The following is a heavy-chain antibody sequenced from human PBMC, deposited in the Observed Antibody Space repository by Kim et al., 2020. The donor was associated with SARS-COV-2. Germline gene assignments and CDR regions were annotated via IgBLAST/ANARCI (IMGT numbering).Heavy chain of an antibody. CDR1: GFTFSSYS. V-gene: IGHV3-48*02. CDR2: ISSSSSTI. CDR3: ARDIWETVVYYYYYYGMDV. D-gene: IGHD1-26*01. Sequence: GGSLRLSCAASGFTFSSYSMNWVRQAPGKGLEWVSYISSSSSTIYYADSVKGRFTISRDNAKNSLYLQMNSLRDEDTAVYYCARDIWETVVYYYYYYGMDVWGQGTTVTVSS. J-gene: IGHJ6*02.